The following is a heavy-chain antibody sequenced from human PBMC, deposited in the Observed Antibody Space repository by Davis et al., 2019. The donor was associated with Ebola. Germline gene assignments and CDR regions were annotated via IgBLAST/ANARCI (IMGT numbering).Heavy chain of an antibody. J-gene: IGHJ6*02. CDR1: GGSFSGYY. CDR3: ARLSGDPRRDYYYYGLDV. V-gene: IGHV4-34*01. D-gene: IGHD2-21*02. Sequence: SETLSLTCAVYGGSFSGYYWSWIRQPPGKGLEWIGEINHSGSTNYNPSLKSRVTISVDTSKTHFSLKLTSVTAADTAVYYCARLSGDPRRDYYYYGLDVWGQGTTVTVS. CDR2: INHSGST.